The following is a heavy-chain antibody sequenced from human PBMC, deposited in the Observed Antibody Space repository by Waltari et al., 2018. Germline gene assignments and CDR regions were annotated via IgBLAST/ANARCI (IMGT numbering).Heavy chain of an antibody. D-gene: IGHD3-10*01. CDR3: ARALREIMVQCGGMDV. J-gene: IGHJ6*02. V-gene: IGHV4-59*01. CDR1: GGSTSSTY. CDR2: IYYSGGT. Sequence: QVQLQESGPGLVKPSETLSLTCTVSGGSTSSTYWSCIRQPLGKRLEWIGDIYYSGGTNSNPSLKSRVPLSVDTSKNQFSLKLSSVTAAATAVYLCARALREIMVQCGGMDVLGQGTTGTVAS.